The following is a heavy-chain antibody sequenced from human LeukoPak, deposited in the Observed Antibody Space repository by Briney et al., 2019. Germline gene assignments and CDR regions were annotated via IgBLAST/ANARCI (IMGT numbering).Heavy chain of an antibody. J-gene: IGHJ4*02. CDR3: ARGTLPITMVRGVEDY. CDR2: IYYSGST. Sequence: PSETLSLTCTVSGGSISSGGYYWSWIRQHPGKGLEWIGYIYYSGSTYYNPSLKSRVTISVDTSKNQFSLKLSSVTAADTAVYYCARGTLPITMVRGVEDYWGQGTLVTVSS. V-gene: IGHV4-31*03. D-gene: IGHD3-10*01. CDR1: GGSISSGGYY.